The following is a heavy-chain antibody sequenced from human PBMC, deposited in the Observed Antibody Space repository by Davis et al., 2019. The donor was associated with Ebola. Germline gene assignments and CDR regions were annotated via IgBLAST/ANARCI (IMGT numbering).Heavy chain of an antibody. J-gene: IGHJ4*02. V-gene: IGHV3-21*01. CDR3: AREGWELLRD. Sequence: GGSLRLSCAASGFTFSSYSMNWVRQAPGKGLEWVSSISSDSDYIYYADSAKGRFTISRDNAKNSLFLQMNSLRAEDTAVYYCAREGWELLRDWGQGTLVTVSS. CDR2: ISSDSDYI. D-gene: IGHD1-26*01. CDR1: GFTFSSYS.